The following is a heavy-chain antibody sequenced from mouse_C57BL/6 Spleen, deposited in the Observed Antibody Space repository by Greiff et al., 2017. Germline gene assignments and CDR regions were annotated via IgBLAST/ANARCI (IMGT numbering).Heavy chain of an antibody. CDR2: INYDGSST. J-gene: IGHJ4*01. CDR1: GFTFSDYY. CDR3: ARDDGYSHAMDY. Sequence: EVQLVESEGGLVQPGSSMKLSCTASGFTFSDYYMAWVRQVPEKGLEWVANINYDGSSTYYLDSLKSRFIISRDNAKNILYLQMSSLKSEDTATYYCARDDGYSHAMDYWGQGTSVTVSS. D-gene: IGHD2-3*01. V-gene: IGHV5-16*01.